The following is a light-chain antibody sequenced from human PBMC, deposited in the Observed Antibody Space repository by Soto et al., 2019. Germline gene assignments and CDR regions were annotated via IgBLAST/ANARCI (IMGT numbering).Light chain of an antibody. CDR1: QGIRSS. CDR3: LQRYIWPLT. J-gene: IGKJ1*01. Sequence: AIQMTQSPSSLSASVGDRVTIPCRASQGIRSSLGWYQQKPGKAPRLLIYAASRIHSGIPARFSGSGSGTDFTLTISSLQPEDFAAYYCLQRYIWPLTFGQGTRVDIK. V-gene: IGKV1-6*01. CDR2: AAS.